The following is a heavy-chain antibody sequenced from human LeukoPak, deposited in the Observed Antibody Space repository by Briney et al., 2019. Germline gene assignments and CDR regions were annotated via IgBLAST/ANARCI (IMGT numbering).Heavy chain of an antibody. Sequence: SETLSLTCAVYGGSFRGYYWSWIRQPPGKGLEWIGEINHSGSTNYNPSLKSRVTISVDTSKNQFSLKLSSVTAADTAVYYCARVGQWLAYYFDYWGQGTLVTVSS. D-gene: IGHD6-19*01. CDR2: INHSGST. J-gene: IGHJ4*02. CDR3: ARVGQWLAYYFDY. V-gene: IGHV4-34*01. CDR1: GGSFRGYY.